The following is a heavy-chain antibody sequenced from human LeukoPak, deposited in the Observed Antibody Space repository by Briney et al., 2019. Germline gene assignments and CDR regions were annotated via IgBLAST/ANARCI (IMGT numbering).Heavy chain of an antibody. D-gene: IGHD6-19*01. CDR1: GFTFSSYG. CDR3: AKDEIGAVAGLIDY. J-gene: IGHJ4*02. V-gene: IGHV3-30*18. Sequence: SGRFLRLSCAASGFTFSSYGMYWVRQAPGKGLEWVALISYDGSNKYYADSVKGRFTISRDNSKNTLYLQMNSLRAEDTAVYYCAKDEIGAVAGLIDYWGQGTLVTVSS. CDR2: ISYDGSNK.